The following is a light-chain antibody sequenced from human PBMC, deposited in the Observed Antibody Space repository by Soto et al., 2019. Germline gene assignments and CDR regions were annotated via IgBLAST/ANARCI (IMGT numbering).Light chain of an antibody. CDR3: QQYGTLIT. CDR1: RTVDSTY. CDR2: GAF. V-gene: IGKV3-20*01. Sequence: EIVLIQSPATPSLSPVERATLSCPASRTVDSTYLAWYQQKPGQAPRLLIYGAFNRATGIPDRFSGSGSGTDFTLTISRLEPEDFAVYYCQQYGTLITFGQGTRLEIK. J-gene: IGKJ5*01.